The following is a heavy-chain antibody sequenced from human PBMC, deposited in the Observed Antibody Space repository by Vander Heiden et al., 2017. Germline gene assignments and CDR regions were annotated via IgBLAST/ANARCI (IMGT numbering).Heavy chain of an antibody. V-gene: IGHV4-34*01. CDR2: IDHGGST. Sequence: QVQLQQWGAGLLKPSATLSLTCAVYGGSFSGYSWRWIRQPPGRGLEWIGEIDHGGSTVYNPSLKSRVTMSLDTSKNQFSLKLSSVTAADTAVYYCARPETRSEWLDYWGQGTLVTVSS. J-gene: IGHJ4*02. D-gene: IGHD3-3*01. CDR3: ARPETRSEWLDY. CDR1: GGSFSGYS.